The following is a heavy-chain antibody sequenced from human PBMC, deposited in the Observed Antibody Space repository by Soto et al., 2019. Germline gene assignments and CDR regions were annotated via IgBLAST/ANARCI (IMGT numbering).Heavy chain of an antibody. CDR2: IYSGGST. D-gene: IGHD2-2*01. J-gene: IGHJ6*02. CDR3: ARDGGVVLVPAAISGYYYGMDV. CDR1: GFTVSSNY. Sequence: EVQLVESGGGLIQPGGSLRLSCAASGFTVSSNYMSWVRQAPGKGLEWVSVIYSGGSTYYADSVKGRFTISRDNSENTLYLQMNSLRAEDTAVYYCARDGGVVLVPAAISGYYYGMDVWGQGTTVTVSS. V-gene: IGHV3-53*01.